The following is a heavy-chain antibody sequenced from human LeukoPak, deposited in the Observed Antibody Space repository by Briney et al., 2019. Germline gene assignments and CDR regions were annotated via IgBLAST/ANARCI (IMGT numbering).Heavy chain of an antibody. D-gene: IGHD6-6*01. CDR2: INGDGRNI. J-gene: IGHJ3*02. V-gene: IGHV3-74*01. CDR1: GFTFSSYW. CDR3: AKEQYSSSSVAFDI. Sequence: PGGSLRLSCVASGFTFSSYWMHWVRQDPRKGLVWVSRINGDGRNINYADSVRGRFTISRDNSKNTLYLQMNSLRAEDTAVYYCAKEQYSSSSVAFDIWGQGTMVTVSS.